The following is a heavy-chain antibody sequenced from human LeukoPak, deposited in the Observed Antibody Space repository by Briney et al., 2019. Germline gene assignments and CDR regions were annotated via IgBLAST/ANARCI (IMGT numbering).Heavy chain of an antibody. CDR2: ISVGAEYI. V-gene: IGHV3-23*01. J-gene: IGHJ4*02. D-gene: IGHD3-3*01. CDR1: GFTFSTYV. Sequence: QPGGSLRLSCAASGFTFSTYVMNWFRQAPGKGLEWVSTISVGAEYIFYADSVKGRFTISRDDSNNALYLQMHSLRAEDTALYYCASGPPFLKYFEYWGQRTLVTVSS. CDR3: ASGPPFLKYFEY.